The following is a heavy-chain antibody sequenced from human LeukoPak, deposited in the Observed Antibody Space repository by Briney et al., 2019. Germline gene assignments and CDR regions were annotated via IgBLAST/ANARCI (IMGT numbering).Heavy chain of an antibody. CDR3: ARARSAVAAAGGARSNWFDP. Sequence: SETLSLTCAVSGGSISSSNWWSWVRQPPGKGLEWIGEIYHSGSTNYNPSLKSRVTISVDKSKNQFSLKLSSVTAADTAVYYCARARSAVAAAGGARSNWFDPWGQGTLVTVSS. J-gene: IGHJ5*02. V-gene: IGHV4-4*02. CDR1: GGSISSSNW. D-gene: IGHD6-13*01. CDR2: IYHSGST.